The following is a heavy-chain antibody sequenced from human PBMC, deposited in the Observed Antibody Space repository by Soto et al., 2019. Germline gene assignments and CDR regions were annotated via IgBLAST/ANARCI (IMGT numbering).Heavy chain of an antibody. J-gene: IGHJ4*02. Sequence: PSETLSLTCAVYGGSFSGYYWSWIRQPPGKGLEWIGEINHSGSTNYNPSLKSRVTISVDTSKNQFSLKLSSVTAADTAVYYCARVGAYYDFWSGYYRRAYYIDYWGQGTLVTVSS. V-gene: IGHV4-34*01. CDR3: ARVGAYYDFWSGYYRRAYYIDY. CDR2: INHSGST. CDR1: GGSFSGYY. D-gene: IGHD3-3*01.